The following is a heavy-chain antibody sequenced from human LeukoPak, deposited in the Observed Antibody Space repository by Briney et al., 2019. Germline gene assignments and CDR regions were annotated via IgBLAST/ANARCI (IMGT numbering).Heavy chain of an antibody. CDR2: ISGSGGST. Sequence: PGGSLRLSCAASGFTFSSYAMSWVRQAPGKGLEWVSAISGSGGSTYYADSVKGRFTISRDNSKNTLYLQMNSLRAEDTAVYYCATGIVVVITGGYFDYWGQGALVTVSS. J-gene: IGHJ4*02. D-gene: IGHD3-22*01. CDR1: GFTFSSYA. CDR3: ATGIVVVITGGYFDY. V-gene: IGHV3-23*01.